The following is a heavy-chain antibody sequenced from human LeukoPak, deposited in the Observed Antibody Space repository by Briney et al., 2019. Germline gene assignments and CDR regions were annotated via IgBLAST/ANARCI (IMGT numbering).Heavy chain of an antibody. D-gene: IGHD1-14*01. CDR1: EATFGSYD. CDR3: ASRSHRKAFDI. J-gene: IGHJ3*02. V-gene: IGHV1-69*04. CDR2: IIPVLGAT. Sequence: SVKVSCKTSEATFGSYDINWVRQAPGQGLEWMGRIIPVLGATNYAQKFQGTVTLTADTSTNTVYMELSNLRSEDTALYFCASRSHRKAFDIWGQGTMVTVSS.